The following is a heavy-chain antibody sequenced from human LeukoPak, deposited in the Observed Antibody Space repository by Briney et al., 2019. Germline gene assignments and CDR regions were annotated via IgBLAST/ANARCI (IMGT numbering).Heavy chain of an antibody. CDR1: GGSISSSSYY. CDR3: ASSSYTIFGVVINNWFDP. J-gene: IGHJ5*02. CDR2: IYYSGST. Sequence: SETLSLTCTVSGGSISSSSYYWGWIRQPPGKGLEWIGSIYYSGSTYYNPSLKSRVTISVDTSKNQFSLKLSSMTAADTAVYYCASSSYTIFGVVINNWFDPWGQGTLVTVSS. V-gene: IGHV4-39*01. D-gene: IGHD3-3*01.